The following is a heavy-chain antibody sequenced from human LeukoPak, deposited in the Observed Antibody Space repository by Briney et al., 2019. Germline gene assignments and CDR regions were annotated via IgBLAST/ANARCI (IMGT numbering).Heavy chain of an antibody. CDR2: ISTSGSTI. V-gene: IGHV3-48*03. CDR1: GFTFSTYE. CDR3: ARAYYDSSGYYDTIDC. J-gene: IGHJ4*02. D-gene: IGHD3-22*01. Sequence: GGSLRLSCAASGFTFSTYEMNWVRQAPGKGLEWVSYISTSGSTIYYVDSVKGRFTISRDNAKNSLSLQMNSLRAEDTAVYYCARAYYDSSGYYDTIDCWGQGTLVTVSS.